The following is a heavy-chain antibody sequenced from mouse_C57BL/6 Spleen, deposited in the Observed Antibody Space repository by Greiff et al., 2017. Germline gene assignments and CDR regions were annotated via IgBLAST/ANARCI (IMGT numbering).Heavy chain of an antibody. D-gene: IGHD2-5*01. CDR2: ISDGGSYT. V-gene: IGHV5-4*01. Sequence: EVKVEESGGGLVKPGGSLKLSCAASGFTFSSYAMSWVRQTPEKRLEWVATISDGGSYTYYPDNVKGRFTISRDNAKNNLYLQMSHLKSEDTAMYYCARDYSKGYYAMDYWGQGTSVTVSS. J-gene: IGHJ4*01. CDR3: ARDYSKGYYAMDY. CDR1: GFTFSSYA.